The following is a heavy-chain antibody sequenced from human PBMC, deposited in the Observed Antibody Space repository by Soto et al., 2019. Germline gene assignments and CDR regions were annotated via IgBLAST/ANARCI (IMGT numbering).Heavy chain of an antibody. Sequence: QVQLVQSGAEVKKPGSSVKVSCKASGGTFSGYAISWVRRAPGQGLEWMGGIIPIFGTANYAQKFQGRVTITADESTSTAYMELSSLRSEDTTVYYCAAAYYDFWSGYFYGMDVWGQGTTVTVSS. CDR2: IIPIFGTA. J-gene: IGHJ6*02. D-gene: IGHD3-3*01. V-gene: IGHV1-69*01. CDR1: GGTFSGYA. CDR3: AAAYYDFWSGYFYGMDV.